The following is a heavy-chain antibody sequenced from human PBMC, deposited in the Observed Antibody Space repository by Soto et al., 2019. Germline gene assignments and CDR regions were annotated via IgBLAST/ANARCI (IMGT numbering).Heavy chain of an antibody. CDR1: GGTFSSYA. D-gene: IGHD3-9*01. Sequence: SLKVSCKASGGTFSSYAISWVRQAPGQGLEWMGGVIPIFGTANYAQKFQGRVTMTTDTSTSTAYMELRSLRSDDTAVYYCARDPNKYYDILTGYYSTWFDPWGQGTLVTVSS. J-gene: IGHJ5*02. CDR3: ARDPNKYYDILTGYYSTWFDP. CDR2: VIPIFGTA. V-gene: IGHV1-69*05.